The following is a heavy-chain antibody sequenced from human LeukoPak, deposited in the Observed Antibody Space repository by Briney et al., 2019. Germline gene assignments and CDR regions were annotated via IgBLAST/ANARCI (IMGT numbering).Heavy chain of an antibody. Sequence: ASVKVSCKASGYTFTSYGISWVRQAPGQGLEWMGWISSYNGNTNYAQKLQGRVTMTTDTSTSTAYMELRSLRSDDTAVCYCASIPYDILTGYSFYLRDWGQGTLVTVSS. V-gene: IGHV1-18*01. CDR1: GYTFTSYG. D-gene: IGHD3-9*01. CDR2: ISSYNGNT. J-gene: IGHJ4*02. CDR3: ASIPYDILTGYSFYLRD.